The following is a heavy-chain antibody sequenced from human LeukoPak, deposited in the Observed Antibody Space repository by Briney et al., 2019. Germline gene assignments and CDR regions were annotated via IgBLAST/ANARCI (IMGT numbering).Heavy chain of an antibody. V-gene: IGHV3-66*01. D-gene: IGHD5-18*01. CDR2: IYSGGST. CDR3: ASSSYGNIAEY. CDR1: GFTVSSNY. J-gene: IGHJ4*02. Sequence: GGSLRLSCAASGFTVSSNYMSWVRQAPGKGLEWVSVIYSGGSTYYADSVKGRFTISRDNSKNTLYLQMNSLRAEDTAVYYCASSSYGNIAEYWGQGTLVTVSS.